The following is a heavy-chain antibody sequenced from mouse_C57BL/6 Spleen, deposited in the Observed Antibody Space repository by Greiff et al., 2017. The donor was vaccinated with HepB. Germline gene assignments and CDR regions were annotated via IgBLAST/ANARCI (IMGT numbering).Heavy chain of an antibody. CDR1: GFSLTSYG. V-gene: IGHV2-2*01. CDR2: IWSGGST. D-gene: IGHD1-1*01. Sequence: QVQLKESGPGLVQPSQSLSITCTVSGFSLTSYGVHWVRQSPGKGLEWLGVIWSGGSTDYNAAFISRLSISKDNSKSQVFFKMNSLQADDTAIYYCARDVTTVVRYFDFWGTGTTVTVSS. J-gene: IGHJ1*03. CDR3: ARDVTTVVRYFDF.